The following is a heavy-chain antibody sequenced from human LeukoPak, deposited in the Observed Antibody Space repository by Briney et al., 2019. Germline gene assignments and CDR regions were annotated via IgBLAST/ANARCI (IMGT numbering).Heavy chain of an antibody. CDR1: GFTFNHAW. V-gene: IGHV3-15*01. CDR3: TTVGYCDGTSCSGFDY. J-gene: IGHJ4*02. CDR2: IKSKTDGGAK. Sequence: GGSLRLSCAASGFTFNHAWMNWVRQAPGNGLEWVGHIKSKTDGGAKAYAAPVKGTFTISRADSKQTLYLKMNSLKTEDTAMYYCTTVGYCDGTSCSGFDYWGQGTLVTVSP. D-gene: IGHD2-2*01.